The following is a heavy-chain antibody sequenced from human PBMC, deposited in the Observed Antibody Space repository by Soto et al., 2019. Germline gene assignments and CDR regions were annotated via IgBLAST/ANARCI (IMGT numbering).Heavy chain of an antibody. CDR2: IYPGDSDT. CDR3: ARLRELVRVRNFDY. CDR1: GGRFTSYG. V-gene: IGHV5-51*01. D-gene: IGHD6-6*01. Sequence: GESLKVSWKGAGGRFTSYGSGWVRQMPGKGLEWMGIIYPGDSDTRYSPSFQGQVTISADKSISTAYLQWSSLKASDTAMYYCARLRELVRVRNFDYWGQGTLVTVSS. J-gene: IGHJ4*02.